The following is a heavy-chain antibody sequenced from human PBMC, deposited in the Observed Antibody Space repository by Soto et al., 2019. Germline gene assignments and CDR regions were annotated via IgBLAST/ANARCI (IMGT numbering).Heavy chain of an antibody. CDR2: INWNSGSI. Sequence: EVQLVESGGGLVQPGRSLRLSCAGSGFTFDDYAMHWVRQVPGKGLEWVSGINWNSGSIGYGDSVKGRFAISRDNAKNSLHLQMNSLSTEDTAFYFCVKDESINWYSGHFRHWGQGTLVTVPS. D-gene: IGHD6-13*01. CDR1: GFTFDDYA. J-gene: IGHJ1*01. V-gene: IGHV3-9*01. CDR3: VKDESINWYSGHFRH.